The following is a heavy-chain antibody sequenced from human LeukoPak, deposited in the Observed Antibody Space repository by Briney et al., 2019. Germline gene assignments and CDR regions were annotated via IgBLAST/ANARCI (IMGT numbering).Heavy chain of an antibody. CDR2: IKQDGSEK. V-gene: IGHV3-7*01. D-gene: IGHD5-24*01. CDR1: GFTFSSYW. CDR3: ARDRGRDGYNYGPFDY. J-gene: IGHJ4*02. Sequence: GGSLRLSCAAPGFTFSSYWMSWVRQAPGKGLEWVAHIKQDGSEKYYVDSVKGRFTISRDNAKNSLYLQMNSLRAEDTAVYYCARDRGRDGYNYGPFDYWGQGTLVTVSS.